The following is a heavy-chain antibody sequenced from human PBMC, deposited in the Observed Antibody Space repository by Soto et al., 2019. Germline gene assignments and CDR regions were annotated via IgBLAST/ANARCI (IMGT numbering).Heavy chain of an antibody. D-gene: IGHD1-26*01. Sequence: QVHLVQSGAEVKKPGASVKVSCKGSGYGFTTYGITWVRQAPGQGLEWMAWISAHNGNTDYAQNLQGRVTVTRDTSTSTAYMELRSLRSDDTAVYYRARGSDGDYWGQGALVTVSS. CDR3: ARGSDGDY. CDR2: ISAHNGNT. CDR1: GYGFTTYG. J-gene: IGHJ4*02. V-gene: IGHV1-18*01.